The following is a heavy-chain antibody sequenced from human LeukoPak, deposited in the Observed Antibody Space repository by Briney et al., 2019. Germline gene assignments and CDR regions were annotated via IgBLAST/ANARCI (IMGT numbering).Heavy chain of an antibody. D-gene: IGHD1-26*01. CDR3: ASPYRSDSGSYHTMDV. V-gene: IGHV3-23*01. CDR2: VSPPGGGT. J-gene: IGHJ6*03. Sequence: GGTLRLSCAASGFTFSNHGMNWVRQAPGKGLEWLSGVSPPGGGTYYADSVKGRFTISRDNSKNTLYLQMNSLRAEDTAVYYCASPYRSDSGSYHTMDVWGKGTTVTISS. CDR1: GFTFSNHG.